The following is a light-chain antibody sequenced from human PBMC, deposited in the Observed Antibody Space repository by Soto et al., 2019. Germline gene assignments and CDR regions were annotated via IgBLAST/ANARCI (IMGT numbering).Light chain of an antibody. CDR2: DAS. CDR1: QSVSKY. CDR3: QQANSFPLT. V-gene: IGKV3-11*01. Sequence: EIVLTQSPATLSLSPGERATLSCRASQSVSKYLAWYQQKPGQAPRLLIHDASNRATGIPARFSGSGSGTDFTLTISSLEPEDFATYYCQQANSFPLTFGGGTKVEIK. J-gene: IGKJ4*01.